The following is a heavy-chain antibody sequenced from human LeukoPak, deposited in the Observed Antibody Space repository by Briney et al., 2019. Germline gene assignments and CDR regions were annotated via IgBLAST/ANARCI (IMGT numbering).Heavy chain of an antibody. CDR2: IYTSGST. Sequence: SQTLSLTCTVSGGSISSGTYYWSWIRQPAGKGLEWIGRIYTSGSTNYNPSLKSRVTISVDTSKNQFSLKLSSVTAADTAVYYCARHEGYCSGGSCSYSSDAFDIWGQGTMVTVSS. D-gene: IGHD2-15*01. V-gene: IGHV4-61*02. CDR3: ARHEGYCSGGSCSYSSDAFDI. J-gene: IGHJ3*02. CDR1: GGSISSGTYY.